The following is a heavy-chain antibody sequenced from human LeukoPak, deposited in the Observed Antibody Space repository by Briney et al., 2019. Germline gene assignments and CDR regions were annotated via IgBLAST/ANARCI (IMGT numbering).Heavy chain of an antibody. V-gene: IGHV4-61*02. Sequence: SETLSLTCTVSGGSIISGNYYWTWIRQPAGKGLEWIGRISTSGSTSYNPSLKSRVTISVDTSKNQFSLKLSSVTAADTAVYYCARLPTDYYGSGSPDGWGQGTLVTVSS. CDR3: ARLPTDYYGSGSPDG. D-gene: IGHD3-10*01. J-gene: IGHJ4*02. CDR1: GGSIISGNYY. CDR2: ISTSGST.